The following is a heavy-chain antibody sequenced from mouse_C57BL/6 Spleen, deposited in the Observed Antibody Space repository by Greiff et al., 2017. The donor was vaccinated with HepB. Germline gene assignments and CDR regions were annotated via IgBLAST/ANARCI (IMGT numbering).Heavy chain of an antibody. J-gene: IGHJ2*01. V-gene: IGHV5-16*01. Sequence: EVKLVESEGGLVQPGSSMKLSCTASGFTFSDYYMAWVRQVPEKGLEWVANINYDGSSTYYLDSLKSRFIISRDNAKNILYLQMSSLKSEDTATYYCAREPDYYGSLDYCGQSTTLTVSS. D-gene: IGHD1-1*01. CDR3: AREPDYYGSLDY. CDR2: INYDGSST. CDR1: GFTFSDYY.